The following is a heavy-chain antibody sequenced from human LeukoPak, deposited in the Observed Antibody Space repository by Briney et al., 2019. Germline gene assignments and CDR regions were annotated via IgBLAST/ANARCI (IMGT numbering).Heavy chain of an antibody. J-gene: IGHJ4*02. CDR3: ARDRAMDY. Sequence: GASVKVSCKASGYTFTSYGISWVRQAPGQGLEWMGRINPNSGGTDYAQKFQGGVTMTRDTSINTAYMELSRLRSDDTAVYYCARDRAMDYWGQGTLVTVSS. V-gene: IGHV1-2*06. CDR2: INPNSGGT. CDR1: GYTFTSYG.